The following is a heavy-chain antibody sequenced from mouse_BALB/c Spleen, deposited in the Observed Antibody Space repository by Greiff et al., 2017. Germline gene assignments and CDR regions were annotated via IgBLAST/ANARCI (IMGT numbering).Heavy chain of an antibody. Sequence: VQLQQSGAELVRSGASVKLSCTASGFNIKDYYMHWVKQRPEQGLEWIGWIDPENGNTIYDPKFQGKASITADTSSNTAYLQLSSLTSEDTAVYYCARGGSSREGFAYWGQGTLVTVSA. CDR2: IDPENGNT. CDR3: ARGGSSREGFAY. J-gene: IGHJ3*01. CDR1: GFNIKDYY. D-gene: IGHD1-3*01. V-gene: IGHV14-1*02.